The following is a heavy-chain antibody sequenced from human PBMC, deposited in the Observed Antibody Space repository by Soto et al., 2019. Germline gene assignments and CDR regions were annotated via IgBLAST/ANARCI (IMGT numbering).Heavy chain of an antibody. CDR1: GFTFSSYG. Sequence: GGSLRLSCAASGFTFSSYGMHWVRQAPGKGLEWVAVIWYDGSNKYYADSVKGRFTISRDNSKNTLYLQMNSLRAEDTAVYYCARQLSIAAALYYFDSWGQGTLVTVSS. CDR3: ARQLSIAAALYYFDS. J-gene: IGHJ4*02. D-gene: IGHD6-13*01. V-gene: IGHV3-33*01. CDR2: IWYDGSNK.